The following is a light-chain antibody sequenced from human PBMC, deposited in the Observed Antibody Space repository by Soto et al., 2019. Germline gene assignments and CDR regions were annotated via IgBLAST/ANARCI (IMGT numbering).Light chain of an antibody. J-gene: IGKJ4*01. Sequence: DIQMPQSPSSLSASVGDRVTITCRASQSISNYVNWYHQRLGKAPNLLIYAASSLQSGVPSRFSGSGSGRDFTLTISSLHPEDFATYYCQQSYHTLPLTFGGGTKVEI. CDR2: AAS. CDR1: QSISNY. V-gene: IGKV1-39*01. CDR3: QQSYHTLPLT.